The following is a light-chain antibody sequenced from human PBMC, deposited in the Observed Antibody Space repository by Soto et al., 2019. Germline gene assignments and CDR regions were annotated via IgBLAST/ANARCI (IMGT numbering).Light chain of an antibody. V-gene: IGKV2-28*01. CDR1: QTLLHRNGNNY. CDR2: MGS. CDR3: MQALQTPS. Sequence: DIVMTQSPLSLPVTPGEPASISCRSSQTLLHRNGNNYLDWYLQKPGQSPQLLIYMGSFRASAVPDRFSGSGSGTDFTLKISRVEADDAGLYYCMQALQTPSFGQGTRLEIK. J-gene: IGKJ5*01.